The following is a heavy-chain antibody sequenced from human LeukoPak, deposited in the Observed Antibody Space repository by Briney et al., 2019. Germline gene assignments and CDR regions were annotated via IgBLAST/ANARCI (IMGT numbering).Heavy chain of an antibody. D-gene: IGHD3-3*01. Sequence: GGSLRLSCAASGFTFSSYAMSWVRQAPGKGLEWVSGINDSGGTTYYVDSVKGRFTISRDNSKNTLYLQMNSLRAEDTAVYYCAKAYTIFGVVITPTPFDYWGQGALVTVSS. CDR1: GFTFSSYA. J-gene: IGHJ4*02. V-gene: IGHV3-23*01. CDR2: INDSGGTT. CDR3: AKAYTIFGVVITPTPFDY.